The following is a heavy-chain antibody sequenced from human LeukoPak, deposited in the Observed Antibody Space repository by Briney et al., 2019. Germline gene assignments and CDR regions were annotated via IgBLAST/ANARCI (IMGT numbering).Heavy chain of an antibody. J-gene: IGHJ4*02. V-gene: IGHV3-23*01. CDR2: ISGSGGST. D-gene: IGHD3-10*01. CDR3: AKDKLLYRYFDY. Sequence: GGSLRLSCAASGFTFSSYAMSWVRQAAGKGLEWVSAISGSGGSTYYADSVKGRFTISRDNSKNTLYLQMNSLRAEDTAVYCCAKDKLLYRYFDYWGQGTLVTVSS. CDR1: GFTFSSYA.